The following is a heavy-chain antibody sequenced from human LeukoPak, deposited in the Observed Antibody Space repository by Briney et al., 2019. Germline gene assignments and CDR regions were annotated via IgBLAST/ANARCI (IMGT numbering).Heavy chain of an antibody. D-gene: IGHD5-12*01. CDR2: IYHSGRT. CDR1: GVSISTYY. Sequence: SETLSLTCTLPGVSISTYYWSWIRQPPGKGLEWIGYIYHSGRTSYNPSVKSRVAISVDTSKNQFSLKLSSVTAADTAVYYCARGGGYASPIGYWGQGALVTVSS. J-gene: IGHJ4*02. V-gene: IGHV4-59*01. CDR3: ARGGGYASPIGY.